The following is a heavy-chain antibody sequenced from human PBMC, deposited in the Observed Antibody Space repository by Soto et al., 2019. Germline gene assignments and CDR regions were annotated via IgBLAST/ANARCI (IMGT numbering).Heavy chain of an antibody. CDR1: GFTFSSYS. J-gene: IGHJ4*02. CDR3: ARDLDDYIWGSYHYFDY. V-gene: IGHV3-21*01. CDR2: ISSSSSYI. Sequence: ESGGGLVKPGGSLRLSCAASGFTFSSYSMNWVRQAPGKGLEWVSSISSSSSYIYYADSVKGRFTISRDNAKNSLYLQMNSVRAEDTAVYYCARDLDDYIWGSYHYFDYWGQGTLVTVSS. D-gene: IGHD3-16*02.